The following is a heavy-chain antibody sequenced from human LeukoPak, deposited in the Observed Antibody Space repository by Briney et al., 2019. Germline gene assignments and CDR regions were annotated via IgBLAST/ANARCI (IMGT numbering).Heavy chain of an antibody. CDR2: IPYDGSNK. V-gene: IGHV3-30*04. CDR1: GFTFSSYA. CDR3: AKDNYYDSSYLDY. J-gene: IGHJ4*02. D-gene: IGHD3-22*01. Sequence: GGSLRLSCAASGFTFSSYAMHWVRQAPGKGLEWVALIPYDGSNKYYADSVKGRFTVSRDNSKNTLYLQMNSLRAEDTAVYYCAKDNYYDSSYLDYWGQGTLVTVSS.